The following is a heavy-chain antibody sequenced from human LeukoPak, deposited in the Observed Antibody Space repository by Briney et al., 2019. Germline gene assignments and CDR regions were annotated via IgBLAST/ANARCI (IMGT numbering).Heavy chain of an antibody. CDR3: AREAISYYYMDV. CDR2: IYYSGST. V-gene: IGHV4-39*07. J-gene: IGHJ6*03. D-gene: IGHD5-12*01. Sequence: SETLSLTCTVSGGSISSSSYSWGWIRQPPGKGLEWIGSIYYSGSTYYNPSLKSRVTISVDTSKSQFSLKLSSVTAADTAVYYCAREAISYYYMDVWGKGTTVTVSS. CDR1: GGSISSSSYS.